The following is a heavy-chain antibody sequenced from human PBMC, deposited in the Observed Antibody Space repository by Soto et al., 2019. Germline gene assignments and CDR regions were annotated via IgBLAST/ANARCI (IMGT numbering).Heavy chain of an antibody. D-gene: IGHD4-17*01. V-gene: IGHV5-51*01. Sequence: GESLKISCQASGYSFSTYWIGWVRHMPGKGLEWVGIIYTGDSDTIYSPSFQGQVTISADQSSSTTYPQWTSLNTSDTAIYYCARQHGVNPANGWIDPWGQGTLVTVSS. CDR1: GYSFSTYW. CDR2: IYTGDSDT. J-gene: IGHJ5*02. CDR3: ARQHGVNPANGWIDP.